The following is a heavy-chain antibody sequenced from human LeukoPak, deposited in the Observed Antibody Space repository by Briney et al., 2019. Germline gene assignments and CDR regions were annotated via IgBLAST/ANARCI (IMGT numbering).Heavy chain of an antibody. V-gene: IGHV3-66*01. Sequence: GGSLRLSCAASGFTVSSNYMSWVRQAPGKGLEWVSVIYSGCSTYYADSVTGRFTISRDNSKNTLYLQMNSLRAEDTAVYYCAREGITMVRGTFDPWGQGTLVTVSS. CDR1: GFTVSSNY. CDR2: IYSGCST. CDR3: AREGITMVRGTFDP. D-gene: IGHD3-10*01. J-gene: IGHJ5*02.